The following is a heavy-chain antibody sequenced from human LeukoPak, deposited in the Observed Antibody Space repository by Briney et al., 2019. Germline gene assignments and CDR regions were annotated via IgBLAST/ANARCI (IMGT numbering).Heavy chain of an antibody. D-gene: IGHD3-3*01. V-gene: IGHV3-48*01. CDR1: GFTFSSYS. J-gene: IGHJ3*02. CDR3: ARVGITIFGVVPHDAFDI. CDR2: ISSSSSTI. Sequence: PGGSLRLSCAASGFTFSSYSMNWVRQAPGKGLEWVSYISSSSSTIYYADSVKGRFTISRDNAKNSLYLQMNSLRAEDTAVYYCARVGITIFGVVPHDAFDIWGQGTMVTVSS.